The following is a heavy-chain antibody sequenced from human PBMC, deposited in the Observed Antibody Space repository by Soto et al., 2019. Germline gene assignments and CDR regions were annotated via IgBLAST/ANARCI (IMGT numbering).Heavy chain of an antibody. Sequence: QVQLVQYGAEVKKPGSSVKVSCKASGGSFSSYAISWVRQSPGQGLEWMGGLIPIFGTANYAQKFQGRVTITAAESTSTAYMELSSLRSEDTAVYYCARSTRTTVTTPFDYWGQGPLVTASS. CDR2: LIPIFGTA. D-gene: IGHD4-17*01. CDR3: ARSTRTTVTTPFDY. J-gene: IGHJ4*02. V-gene: IGHV1-69*01. CDR1: GGSFSSYA.